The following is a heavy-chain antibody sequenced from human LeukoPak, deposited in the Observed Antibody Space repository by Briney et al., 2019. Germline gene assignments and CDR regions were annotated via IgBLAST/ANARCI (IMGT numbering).Heavy chain of an antibody. CDR3: ATNGPGIAVAGYVDD. J-gene: IGHJ4*02. CDR1: GFTFSGYA. Sequence: GGSLRLSCAASGFTFSGYAMHWVRQAPGKGLEWVSVISYDGSNDYYADSVKGRFTISRDNSKNTLYLQMNSPRAEDTAVYYCATNGPGIAVAGYVDDWGQGTLVTVSS. CDR2: ISYDGSND. D-gene: IGHD6-19*01. V-gene: IGHV3-30-3*01.